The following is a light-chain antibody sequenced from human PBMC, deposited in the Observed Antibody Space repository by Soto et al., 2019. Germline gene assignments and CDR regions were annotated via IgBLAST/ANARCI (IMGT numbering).Light chain of an antibody. Sequence: DIQMTQSPSTLSASVGDRVTITCRASQSISSWLAWYQQKPGKAPKLLIYDASSLESGVPSRFSGSGSGTEFTPTISTLHPDDFATYYCQQYNSYSTFGQGTKVDIK. CDR2: DAS. CDR3: QQYNSYST. CDR1: QSISSW. V-gene: IGKV1-5*01. J-gene: IGKJ1*01.